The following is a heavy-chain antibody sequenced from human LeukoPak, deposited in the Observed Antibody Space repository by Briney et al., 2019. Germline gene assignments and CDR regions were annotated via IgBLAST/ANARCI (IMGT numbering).Heavy chain of an antibody. CDR3: ARDRRIVGATSDYYYMDV. Sequence: GGSLRLSCAASGFTFSSYAMNWVRQAPGKGLEWVSAISGSGGSTYYADSVKGRFTISRDNSKNTLYLQMNSLRAEDTAVYYCARDRRIVGATSDYYYMDVWGKGTTVTVSS. D-gene: IGHD1-26*01. J-gene: IGHJ6*03. V-gene: IGHV3-23*01. CDR1: GFTFSSYA. CDR2: ISGSGGST.